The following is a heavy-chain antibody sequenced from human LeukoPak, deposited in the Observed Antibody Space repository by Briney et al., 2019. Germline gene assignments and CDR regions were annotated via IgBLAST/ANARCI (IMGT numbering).Heavy chain of an antibody. CDR1: GGSISNVY. CDR2: IYTSGST. D-gene: IGHD1-26*01. V-gene: IGHV4-4*07. Sequence: PSETLSLTCSVSGGSISNVYWSWIRQPAGKGLEWIGRIYTSGSTNYNPSLKSRVTMSVDTSKNQFSLKLSSVTAADTAVYYCARGSSGSYYVEDYFDSWGQGTLVTVSS. CDR3: ARGSSGSYYVEDYFDS. J-gene: IGHJ4*02.